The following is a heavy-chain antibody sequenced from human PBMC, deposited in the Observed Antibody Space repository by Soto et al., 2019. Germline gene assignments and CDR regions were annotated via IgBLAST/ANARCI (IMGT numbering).Heavy chain of an antibody. CDR1: GFTFSSYA. CDR2: ISGSGGST. J-gene: IGHJ4*02. CDR3: AKGSGPGSGYYFLFDY. Sequence: GGSLRLSCAASGFTFSSYAMSWVRQAPGKGLEWVSAISGSGGSTYYADSVKGRFTISRDNSKNTLYLQMNSLRAGDTAVYYCAKGSGPGSGYYFLFDYWGQGTLVTVSS. V-gene: IGHV3-23*01. D-gene: IGHD3-22*01.